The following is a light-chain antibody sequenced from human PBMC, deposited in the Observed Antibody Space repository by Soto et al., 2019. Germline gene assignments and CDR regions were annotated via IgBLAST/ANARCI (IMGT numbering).Light chain of an antibody. CDR3: QQYNNWPPLT. CDR2: GAS. V-gene: IGKV3-15*01. CDR1: QSVSSS. Sequence: EIVMTQSPATLSVSPGERATLSCRASQSVSSSLAWYQQKPGQAPRLLIYGASTRATGIPARFSGSGSGTEFTLTISSLQSEDSAVYFCQQYNNWPPLTFGGGTKVDIK. J-gene: IGKJ4*01.